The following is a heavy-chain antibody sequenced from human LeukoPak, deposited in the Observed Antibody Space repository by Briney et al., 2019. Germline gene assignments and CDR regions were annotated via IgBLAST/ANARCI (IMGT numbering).Heavy chain of an antibody. Sequence: SETLSLTCAVYGGSFSGYYWSWIRQPPGKGLEWIGGINHSGSTNYNPSLKSRVTISVDTSKNQFSLKLSSVTAADTAVYYRAREGGRGYCSSTSCYRGQYYFDYWGQGTLVTVSS. V-gene: IGHV4-34*01. CDR3: AREGGRGYCSSTSCYRGQYYFDY. J-gene: IGHJ4*02. CDR2: INHSGST. D-gene: IGHD2-2*01. CDR1: GGSFSGYY.